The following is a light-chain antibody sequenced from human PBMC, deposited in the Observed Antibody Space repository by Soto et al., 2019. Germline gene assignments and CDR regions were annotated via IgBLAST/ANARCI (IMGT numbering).Light chain of an antibody. V-gene: IGKV3-15*01. CDR2: GAS. Sequence: EIVMTQSPATLSVSPGERATLSCRGSQSVSSNLAWYQQKPGQAPRLLIFGASTRAPGIPARFSGSGSGTEFTLTISSLQSEDFEVYYCQQYNNSPFTFGTGTKVDIK. CDR1: QSVSSN. CDR3: QQYNNSPFT. J-gene: IGKJ3*01.